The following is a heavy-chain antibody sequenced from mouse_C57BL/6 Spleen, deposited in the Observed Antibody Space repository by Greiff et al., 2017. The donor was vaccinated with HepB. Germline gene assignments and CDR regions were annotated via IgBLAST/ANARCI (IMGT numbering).Heavy chain of an antibody. CDR1: GFSFNTYA. CDR2: IRSKSNNYAT. V-gene: IGHV10-1*01. Sequence: DVMLVESGGGLVQPKGSLKLSCAASGFSFNTYAMNWVRQAPGKGLEWVARIRSKSNNYATYYADSVKDRFTISRDDSESMLYLQMNNLKTEDTAMYYCVRLPYSNWAMDYWGQGTSVTVSS. D-gene: IGHD2-5*01. J-gene: IGHJ4*01. CDR3: VRLPYSNWAMDY.